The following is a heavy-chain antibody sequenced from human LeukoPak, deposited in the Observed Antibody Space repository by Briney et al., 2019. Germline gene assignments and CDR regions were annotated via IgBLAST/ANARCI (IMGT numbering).Heavy chain of an antibody. CDR2: INPDNGGT. J-gene: IGHJ5*02. D-gene: IGHD2-2*01. CDR3: TREARVGNWFDP. V-gene: IGHV1-2*02. CDR1: GYTFTDYY. Sequence: ASVKVSFKASGYTFTDYYIHWVRQAPGQGREWMGWINPDNGGTNYAQKFQGRVTMTRDTSIRTVYMDLSRLRSDDTAVFYCTREARVGNWFDPWGQGTQVTASS.